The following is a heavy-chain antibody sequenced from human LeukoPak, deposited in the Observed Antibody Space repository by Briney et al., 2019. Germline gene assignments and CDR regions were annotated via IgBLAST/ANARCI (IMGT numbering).Heavy chain of an antibody. V-gene: IGHV1-69*13. D-gene: IGHD6-13*01. CDR2: IIPIFGTA. J-gene: IGHJ6*03. Sequence: GASVKVSCKASGGTFSSYAINWVRQAPGQGLKWMGGIIPIFGTANYAQKFQGRVTITADESTSTAYMELSSLRSEDTAVYYCARAVAAAGTWYYYYYMDVWGKGTTVTISS. CDR1: GGTFSSYA. CDR3: ARAVAAAGTWYYYYYMDV.